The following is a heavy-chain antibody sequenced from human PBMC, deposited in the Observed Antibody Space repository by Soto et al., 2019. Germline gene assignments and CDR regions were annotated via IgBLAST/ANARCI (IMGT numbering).Heavy chain of an antibody. CDR1: GYPFTSHG. J-gene: IGHJ3*01. Sequence: ASVKVSCKASGYPFTSHGITWVRQAPGQGLEWVGWISAYNGDTKYAQKVQGRVTTTTDTSTSTAYMEVRSLRSDDTAVYYCGRAAGVVGATPPDGFDVWGKGTMVT. V-gene: IGHV1-18*01. CDR3: GRAAGVVGATPPDGFDV. CDR2: ISAYNGDT. D-gene: IGHD1-26*01.